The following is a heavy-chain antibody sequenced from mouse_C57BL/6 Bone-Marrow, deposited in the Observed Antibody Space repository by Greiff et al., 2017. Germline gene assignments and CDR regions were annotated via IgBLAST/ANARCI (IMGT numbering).Heavy chain of an antibody. D-gene: IGHD2-4*01. V-gene: IGHV5-4*01. Sequence: EVQVVESGGGLVKPGGSLKLSCAASGFTFSSYAMSWVRQTPEKRLEWVATISDGGSYTYYPDNVKGRFTITRDNAKNNLYLQMSHLKSEDTAMYYCARGSPTRITTYFDDWGQGTTLTVSS. CDR2: ISDGGSYT. CDR3: ARGSPTRITTYFDD. CDR1: GFTFSSYA. J-gene: IGHJ2*01.